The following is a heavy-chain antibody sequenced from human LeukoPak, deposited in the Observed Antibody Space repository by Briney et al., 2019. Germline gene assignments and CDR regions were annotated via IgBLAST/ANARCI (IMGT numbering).Heavy chain of an antibody. CDR2: IYSSGST. CDR1: GGSISSYY. V-gene: IGHV4-4*07. D-gene: IGHD2-8*01. Sequence: SETLSLTCTVSGGSISSYYWXXIRQPAGKGLEGLEWIGRIYSSGSTNYNPSLKSRVTMSLDTPKNQFSLKLSSVTAADTAVYYCARGSESPLYDYWGQGTLVIVSS. J-gene: IGHJ4*02. CDR3: ARGSESPLYDY.